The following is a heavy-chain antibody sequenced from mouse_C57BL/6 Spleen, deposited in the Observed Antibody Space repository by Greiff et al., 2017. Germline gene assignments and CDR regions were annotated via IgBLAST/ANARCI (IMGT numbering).Heavy chain of an antibody. CDR2: ISYDGSN. CDR3: ARGAMEGY. J-gene: IGHJ2*01. Sequence: DVKLQESGPGLVKPSQSLSLTCSVTGYSITSGYYWNWIRQFPGNKLEWMGYISYDGSNNYNPSLKNRISITRDTSKNQFFLKLNSVTTEDTATYYCARGAMEGYWGQGTTLTVSS. CDR1: GYSITSGYY. D-gene: IGHD1-1*02. V-gene: IGHV3-6*01.